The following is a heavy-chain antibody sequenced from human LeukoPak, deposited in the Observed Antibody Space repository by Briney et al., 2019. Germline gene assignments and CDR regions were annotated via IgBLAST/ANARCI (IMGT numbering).Heavy chain of an antibody. V-gene: IGHV4-4*07. D-gene: IGHD3-22*01. CDR2: IYTSGST. J-gene: IGHJ4*02. CDR3: AGSGRGYYDSSGYYTALDY. Sequence: SETPSLTCTVSGGSISSYYWSWIRQPAGKGLEWIGRIYTSGSTNYNPSLKSRVTMSVDTSKNQFSLKLSSVTAADTAVYYCAGSGRGYYDSSGYYTALDYWGQGTLVTVSS. CDR1: GGSISSYY.